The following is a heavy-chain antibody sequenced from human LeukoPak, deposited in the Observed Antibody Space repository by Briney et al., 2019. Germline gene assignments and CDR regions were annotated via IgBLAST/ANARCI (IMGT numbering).Heavy chain of an antibody. CDR1: GFTFSDYY. CDR2: ISGRSSHT. D-gene: IGHD2-2*01. J-gene: IGHJ4*02. V-gene: IGHV3-11*05. Sequence: GGSLRLSCAAPGFTFSDYYMSWIRQAPGKGLECVSYISGRSSHTNYADSVKGRFTISRDNAKNSLYLQMNSLRAEDTAVYYCARVERSSSSCYADYWGQGTLVTVSS. CDR3: ARVERSSSSCYADY.